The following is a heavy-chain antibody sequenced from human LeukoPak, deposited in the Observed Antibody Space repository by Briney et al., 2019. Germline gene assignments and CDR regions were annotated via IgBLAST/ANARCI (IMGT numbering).Heavy chain of an antibody. J-gene: IGHJ4*02. CDR3: AKETRGSYSDY. V-gene: IGHV3-30*02. Sequence: GGSLRLSCAASGFTFSSSGMHWVRQAPGKGLEWVAFIRYDGTSKYYADSVKGRFSISRDNSKNTVYLQMNSLRAEDTAVYYCAKETRGSYSDYWGQGTLVTVSS. CDR2: IRYDGTSK. CDR1: GFTFSSSG. D-gene: IGHD1-26*01.